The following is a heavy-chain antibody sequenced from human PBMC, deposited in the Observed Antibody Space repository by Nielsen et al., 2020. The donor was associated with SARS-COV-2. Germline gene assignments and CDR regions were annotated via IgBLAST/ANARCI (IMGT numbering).Heavy chain of an antibody. J-gene: IGHJ3*02. CDR2: IIPIFGTA. CDR1: GYTFSNHG. D-gene: IGHD6-19*01. Sequence: SVKVSCKASGYTFSNHGITWVRQAPGQGLEWMGGIIPIFGTANYAQKFQGRVTITADESTSTAYMELSSLRSEDTAVYYCARGEGWLAPDAFDIWGQGTMVTVSS. CDR3: ARGEGWLAPDAFDI. V-gene: IGHV1-69*13.